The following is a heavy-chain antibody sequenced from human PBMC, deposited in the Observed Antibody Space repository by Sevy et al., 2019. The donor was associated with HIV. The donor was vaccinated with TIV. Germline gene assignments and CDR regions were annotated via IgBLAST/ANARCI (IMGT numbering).Heavy chain of an antibody. D-gene: IGHD5-12*01. V-gene: IGHV3-11*01. Sequence: GGSLRLSCAASGFTFSNYYMSWIRQAPGKGLEWVGYISSSGSTIYYADSVKGRFTISRDNAKNSLYLQMNSLRAEDTAVYYCGSLPGYSGYAFDYWGQGTLVTVSS. CDR2: ISSSGSTI. CDR1: GFTFSNYY. CDR3: GSLPGYSGYAFDY. J-gene: IGHJ4*02.